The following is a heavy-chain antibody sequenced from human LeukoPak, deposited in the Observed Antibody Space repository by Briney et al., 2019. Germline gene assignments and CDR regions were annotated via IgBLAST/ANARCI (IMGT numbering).Heavy chain of an antibody. CDR3: ARRLHYFDY. CDR2: IRYSGTT. Sequence: SETLSLTCTVSGGSISSTYDHWDWIRQPPGKGLEWMGSIRYSGTTYYNPSLKGRVTIFVDTANNQFSLRLRSVTAADTAVYYCARRLHYFDYWGQGSLVTVSS. V-gene: IGHV4-39*01. D-gene: IGHD2-21*02. CDR1: GGSISSTYDH. J-gene: IGHJ4*02.